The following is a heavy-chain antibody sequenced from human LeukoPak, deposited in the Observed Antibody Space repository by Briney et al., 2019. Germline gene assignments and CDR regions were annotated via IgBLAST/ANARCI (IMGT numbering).Heavy chain of an antibody. CDR1: GFSFEDYA. D-gene: IGHD3-10*01. CDR2: ISWNGGNI. V-gene: IGHV3-9*01. CDR3: AKGTGAFFYESGNGIDY. J-gene: IGHJ4*02. Sequence: GGSLRLSCAASGFSFEDYAMLWVRQAPGKGLEWVSGISWNGGNIGYADSVKGRFTVSRDNAKNSLYLQMNSLRPEDTALYYCAKGTGAFFYESGNGIDYWGQGTLVTVSS.